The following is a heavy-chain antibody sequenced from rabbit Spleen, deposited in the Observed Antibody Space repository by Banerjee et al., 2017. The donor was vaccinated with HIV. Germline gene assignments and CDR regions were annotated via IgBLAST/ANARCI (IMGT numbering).Heavy chain of an antibody. CDR3: ARDFGDDNYYDPFNL. D-gene: IGHD1-1*01. J-gene: IGHJ4*01. CDR1: GFSFSSRHW. CDR2: IYAGSSGNT. Sequence: QEQLVESGGGLVQPEGSLTLTCTASGFSFSSRHWICWVRQAPGKGLEWIACIYAGSSGNTYYASWAKGRFTISKTSSTTVTLQLNSLTAADTATYFCARDFGDDNYYDPFNLWGQGTLGTV. V-gene: IGHV1S45*01.